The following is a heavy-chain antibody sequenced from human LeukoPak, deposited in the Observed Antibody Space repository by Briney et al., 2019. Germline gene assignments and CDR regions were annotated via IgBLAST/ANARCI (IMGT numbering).Heavy chain of an antibody. CDR2: ISGSGGSK. CDR1: GFTFSSYA. V-gene: IGHV3-23*01. Sequence: GGSLRLSCAASGFTFSSYAMSWVRQAPGRGLEWVSAISGSGGSKYYADSVKGRFTISRDNSRDTLYLQMNSLRAEDTAVYYCAKGYYDYVWGSYYFDYWGQGTLVTVSS. CDR3: AKGYYDYVWGSYYFDY. D-gene: IGHD3-16*01. J-gene: IGHJ4*02.